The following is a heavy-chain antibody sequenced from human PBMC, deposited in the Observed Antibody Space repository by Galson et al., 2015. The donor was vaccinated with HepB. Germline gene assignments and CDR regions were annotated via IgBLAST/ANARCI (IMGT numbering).Heavy chain of an antibody. V-gene: IGHV3-20*04. Sequence: SLRLSCAASGFTFDDYGMSWVRQAPGKGLEWVSGINWNGGSTGYADSVKGRFTISRDNAKNSLYLQMNSLRAEDTALYYCARGVGGWFGGALGSWGLGTLVTVSS. CDR1: GFTFDDYG. D-gene: IGHD3-10*01. J-gene: IGHJ5*02. CDR2: INWNGGST. CDR3: ARGVGGWFGGALGS.